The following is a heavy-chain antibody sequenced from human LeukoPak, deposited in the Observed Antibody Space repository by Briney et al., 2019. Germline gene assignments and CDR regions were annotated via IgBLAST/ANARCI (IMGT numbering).Heavy chain of an antibody. D-gene: IGHD3-10*01. CDR1: GYIFTHYW. CDR3: ARQSRDGSKTRGYYYDY. V-gene: IGHV5-51*01. Sequence: GESLKFSCQVSGYIFTHYWIGWVRQMPGNGLESMGIIYPADSDTTYSPSFQGQVTISADKSISTVYLQWSSLKASDTAMYYCARQSRDGSKTRGYYYDYWGQRTLVTVSS. CDR2: IYPADSDT. J-gene: IGHJ4*02.